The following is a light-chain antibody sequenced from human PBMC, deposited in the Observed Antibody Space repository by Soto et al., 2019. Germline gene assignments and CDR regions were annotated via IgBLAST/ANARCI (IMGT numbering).Light chain of an antibody. Sequence: EILMTQSPATLSVSPGERATLSCRASQSVGSNLAWYQHKPGQAPRLLIYGASTRATGIPARFSGSGSGTEFTLTISSLQSEDFAVYYCQQYSKWPPWTFGQGTKVEIK. CDR3: QQYSKWPPWT. CDR2: GAS. J-gene: IGKJ1*01. CDR1: QSVGSN. V-gene: IGKV3-15*01.